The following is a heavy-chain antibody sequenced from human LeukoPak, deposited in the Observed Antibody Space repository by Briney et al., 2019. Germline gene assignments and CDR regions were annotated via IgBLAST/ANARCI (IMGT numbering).Heavy chain of an antibody. CDR2: IYYSGST. CDR3: ARGGGANYDFWSGYYAI. Sequence: SETLSLTRTVSGGSISSYYWSWIRQPPGKGLEWIGYIYYSGSTNYNPSLKSRVTISVDTSKNQFSLKLSSVTAADTAVYYCARGGGANYDFWSGYYAIWSQGTLVTVSS. J-gene: IGHJ4*02. CDR1: GGSISSYY. D-gene: IGHD3-3*01. V-gene: IGHV4-59*01.